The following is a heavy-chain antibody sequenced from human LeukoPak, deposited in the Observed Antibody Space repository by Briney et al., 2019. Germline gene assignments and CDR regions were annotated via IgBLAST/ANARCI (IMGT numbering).Heavy chain of an antibody. CDR3: ASGGTTGTTPTGY. D-gene: IGHD1-1*01. J-gene: IGHJ4*02. CDR2: IWYDGSNK. Sequence: PGGSLRLSCAASGFTFSSYGIHWVRQAPGKGLEWVAVIWYDGSNKYYADSVNGRFTISRDNSKNTLYLQMNSLRAEDTAVYYCASGGTTGTTPTGYWGQGTLVTVSS. CDR1: GFTFSSYG. V-gene: IGHV3-33*08.